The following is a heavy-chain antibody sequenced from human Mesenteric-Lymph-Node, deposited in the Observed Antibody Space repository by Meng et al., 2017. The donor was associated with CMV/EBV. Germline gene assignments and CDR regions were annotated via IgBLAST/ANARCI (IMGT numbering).Heavy chain of an antibody. Sequence: FPFSTAWMSWVRQAPGKGLGWVGRIKSKTDGGTTDYAAPVKGRFTISRDDSKNTLYLQMNSLKTEDTAVYYCTTDLGYCSSTSCYADYWGQGTLVTVSS. CDR3: TTDLGYCSSTSCYADY. CDR2: IKSKTDGGTT. J-gene: IGHJ4*02. V-gene: IGHV3-15*01. CDR1: FPFSTAW. D-gene: IGHD2-2*01.